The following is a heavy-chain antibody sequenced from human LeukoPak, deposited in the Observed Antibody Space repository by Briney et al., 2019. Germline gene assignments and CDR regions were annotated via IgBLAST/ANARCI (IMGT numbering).Heavy chain of an antibody. CDR2: INHSGST. CDR3: TRSPYYDFWSGYYTHAFDI. Sequence: SETLSLTCAVYGGSFSGYYWSWIRQPPGKGLEWIGEINHSGSTNYNPSLKSRVTISVDTSKNQFSLKLSSVTAADTAVYYCTRSPYYDFWSGYYTHAFDIWGQGTMVTVSS. J-gene: IGHJ3*02. CDR1: GGSFSGYY. D-gene: IGHD3-3*01. V-gene: IGHV4-34*01.